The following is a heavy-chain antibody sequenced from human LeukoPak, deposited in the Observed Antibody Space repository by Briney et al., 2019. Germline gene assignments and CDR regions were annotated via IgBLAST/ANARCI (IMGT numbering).Heavy chain of an antibody. CDR3: AREERGSSYGWAFDI. Sequence: SETLSLTCTVSGGSISSYYWSWIRQPAGKGLEWIGRIYTSGNFNYNPSLKSRVTISVDASKNQFSLKLSSVTAADTALYYCAREERGSSYGWAFDIWGQGTMFTVSS. CDR2: IYTSGNF. J-gene: IGHJ3*02. D-gene: IGHD5-18*01. CDR1: GGSISSYY. V-gene: IGHV4-4*07.